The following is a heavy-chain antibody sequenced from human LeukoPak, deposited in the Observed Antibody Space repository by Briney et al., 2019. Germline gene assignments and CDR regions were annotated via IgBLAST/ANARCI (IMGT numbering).Heavy chain of an antibody. Sequence: PGGSLRLSCAASGFTFSSYAMSWVRQAPGKGLEWVSAISGSGGSTYYADSVKGRFTISRDNSKNTLYLQMNSLRAEDTAVYYCASDHWGIAAAGHHDYWGQGTLVTVSS. D-gene: IGHD6-13*01. CDR3: ASDHWGIAAAGHHDY. CDR2: ISGSGGST. J-gene: IGHJ4*02. V-gene: IGHV3-23*01. CDR1: GFTFSSYA.